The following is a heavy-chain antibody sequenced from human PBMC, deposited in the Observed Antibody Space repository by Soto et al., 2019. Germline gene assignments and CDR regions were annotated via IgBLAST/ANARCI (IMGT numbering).Heavy chain of an antibody. CDR1: GFTFSTYG. CDR3: AKDRGSWLDAFDI. Sequence: QVQLVESGGGVVQPGRSLRLSCAASGFTFSTYGMHWVRQAPGKGLEWVAVISYDGSNKYYADSVKGRFTISRDNSKNTLYLQMNSLTAEDTAVYYCAKDRGSWLDAFDIWGQGTMVTVSS. V-gene: IGHV3-30*18. J-gene: IGHJ3*02. CDR2: ISYDGSNK. D-gene: IGHD5-12*01.